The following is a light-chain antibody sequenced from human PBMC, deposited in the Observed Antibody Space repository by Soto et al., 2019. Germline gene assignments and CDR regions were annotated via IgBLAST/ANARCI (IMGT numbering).Light chain of an antibody. V-gene: IGKV3-20*01. CDR1: QSVSSSY. CDR2: GAS. CDR3: QQYDNSPLT. J-gene: IGKJ4*01. Sequence: DTVLTQSPRTLSLSPGERAALSCRASQSVSSSYLAWYQQKPGQAPRLLIYGASNRATGIPDRFSGSGSGTDFTLTISRLEPEDFAVYYCQQYDNSPLTFGGGTKVEIK.